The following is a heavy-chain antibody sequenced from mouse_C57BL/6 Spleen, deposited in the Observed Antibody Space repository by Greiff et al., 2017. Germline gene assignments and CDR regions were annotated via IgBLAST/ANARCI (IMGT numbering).Heavy chain of an antibody. CDR2: ISDGGSYT. CDR3: ARDPEIYDGYDVNYYAMDY. J-gene: IGHJ4*01. Sequence: EVKLVESGGGLVKPGGSLKLSCAASGFTFSSYAMSWVRQTPEKRLEWVATISDGGSYTYYPDNVKGRFTISRDNAKNNLYLQMSHLKSEDTAMYYCARDPEIYDGYDVNYYAMDYWGQGTSVTVSS. V-gene: IGHV5-4*01. D-gene: IGHD2-3*01. CDR1: GFTFSSYA.